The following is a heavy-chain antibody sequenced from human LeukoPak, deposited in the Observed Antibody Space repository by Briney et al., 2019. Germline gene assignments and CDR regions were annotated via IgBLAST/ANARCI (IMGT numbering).Heavy chain of an antibody. D-gene: IGHD3-22*01. CDR1: GYTFTSYG. Sequence: GASVKVSCKASGYTFTSYGISWVRQAPGQGLEWMGWISAYNGNTNYAQKLQGRVTMTTDTSTSTAYMELRSLRSDDTAVYYCARVGYDSSGYAPPYYYYYMDVWGKGTTVTISS. CDR2: ISAYNGNT. J-gene: IGHJ6*03. CDR3: ARVGYDSSGYAPPYYYYYMDV. V-gene: IGHV1-18*01.